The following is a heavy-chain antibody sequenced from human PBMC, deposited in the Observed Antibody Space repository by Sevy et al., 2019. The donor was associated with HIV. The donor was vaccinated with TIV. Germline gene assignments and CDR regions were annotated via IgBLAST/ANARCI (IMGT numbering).Heavy chain of an antibody. J-gene: IGHJ4*02. CDR3: ARITGWRFDY. D-gene: IGHD6-19*01. V-gene: IGHV3-11*04. CDR2: MSNSGGTT. CDR1: GFTFSDYY. Sequence: GGSLRLSCAASGFTFSDYYMSWIRQAPGKALEWVSYMSNSGGTTYYADSVKGRFTISRDNAKNSLYLQMNSLRAEDTAVYYCARITGWRFDYWGQGTLVTVYS.